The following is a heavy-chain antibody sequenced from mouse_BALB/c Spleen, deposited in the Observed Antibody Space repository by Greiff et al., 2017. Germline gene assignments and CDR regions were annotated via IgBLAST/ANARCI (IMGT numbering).Heavy chain of an antibody. V-gene: IGHV1-80*01. CDR1: GYTFSSYW. J-gene: IGHJ2*01. CDR3: AARGITTGEFDY. CDR2: IYPGDGDT. Sequence: QVQLQQSGAELMKPGASVKISCKATGYTFSSYWMNWVKQRPGQGLEWIGQIYPGDGDTNYNGKFKGKATLTADKSSSTAYMQLSSLTSEDSAVYFCAARGITTGEFDYWGQGTTLTVSS. D-gene: IGHD2-4*01.